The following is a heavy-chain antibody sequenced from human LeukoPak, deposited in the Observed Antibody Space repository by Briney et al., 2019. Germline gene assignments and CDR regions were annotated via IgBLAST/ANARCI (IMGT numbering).Heavy chain of an antibody. J-gene: IGHJ6*02. CDR2: ISYDGSNK. CDR3: AKDTYYYDSSGYYYVPYYYYYYGMDV. V-gene: IGHV3-30*18. Sequence: PGGSLRLSCAASGFTFSSYGMHWVRQAPGKGLEWVAVISYDGSNKYYADSVKGRFTISRDNSKNTLYLQMNSLRAEDTAVYYCAKDTYYYDSSGYYYVPYYYYYYGMDVWGQGTTVTVSS. CDR1: GFTFSSYG. D-gene: IGHD3-22*01.